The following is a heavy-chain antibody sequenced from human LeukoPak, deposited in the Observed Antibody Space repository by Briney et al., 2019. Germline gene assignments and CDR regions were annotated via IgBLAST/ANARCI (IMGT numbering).Heavy chain of an antibody. D-gene: IGHD6-13*01. CDR2: ISISGDDT. V-gene: IGHV3-23*01. CDR1: GFTLISSA. CDR3: AKDREKSYSSSWYYFDY. J-gene: IGHJ4*02. Sequence: GGSLRLSCAASGFTLISSAMSWVRQAPGKGLEWVSSISISGDDTYYADSVKGRFTISRDNSKNTLYLQMDSLRAEDTAVYYCAKDREKSYSSSWYYFDYWGQGTLVTVSS.